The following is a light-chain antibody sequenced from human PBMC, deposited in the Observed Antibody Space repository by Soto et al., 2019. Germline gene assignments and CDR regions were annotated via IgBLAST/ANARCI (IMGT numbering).Light chain of an antibody. V-gene: IGKV3-20*01. CDR3: QQYGISPRT. CDR1: QSVSNY. CDR2: DTS. Sequence: EIVLTHSPGTLSLSPGERATLSCRASQSVSNYLAWYQQKPGQAPRLLIYDTSNRATGVPARFSGSGSGTDFTLTISRLEPEDFAVYYCQQYGISPRTFGQGTKVDIK. J-gene: IGKJ1*01.